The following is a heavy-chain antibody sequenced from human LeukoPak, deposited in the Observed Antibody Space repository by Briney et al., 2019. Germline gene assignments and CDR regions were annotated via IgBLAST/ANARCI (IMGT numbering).Heavy chain of an antibody. CDR1: GGSFSGYY. V-gene: IGHV4-59*08. CDR3: ARGPVVAAANRFDY. J-gene: IGHJ4*02. Sequence: PSETLSLTCAVYGGSFSGYYWSWIRQPPGQGLEWIGYIFYTGSTNYNPSFKSRVTISVDTSKNQFSLRLSSVTAADTAVYFCARGPVVAAANRFDYWGQGTLVTVSS. CDR2: IFYTGST. D-gene: IGHD2-15*01.